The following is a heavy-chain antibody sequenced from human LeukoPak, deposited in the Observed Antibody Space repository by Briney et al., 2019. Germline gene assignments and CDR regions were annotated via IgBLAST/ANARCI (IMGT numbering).Heavy chain of an antibody. D-gene: IGHD3-3*01. V-gene: IGHV3-23*01. CDR2: ISGSGGST. Sequence: PGGSLRLSCTATGFTLGAYAMSWVRQAPGKGLEWVSAISGSGGSTYYADSVKGRFTISRDNSKNTLYLQMNSLRAEDTAVYYCAKDFRSGYNCCNWGQGTLVTVSS. J-gene: IGHJ4*02. CDR1: GFTLGAYA. CDR3: AKDFRSGYNCCN.